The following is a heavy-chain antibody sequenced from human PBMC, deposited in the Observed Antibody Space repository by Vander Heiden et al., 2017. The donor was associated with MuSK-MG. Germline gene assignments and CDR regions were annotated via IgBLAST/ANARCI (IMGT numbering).Heavy chain of an antibody. Sequence: QAQLVQPGAGVKKPGASVKVSCKGAGYTFTGNQMHWERQAPGQGLAWLGCINPNSVGTNYAQKFQGRVTMTRDTSISPAYMELSRLRSDDTAVYYCARARKNSSSWYYYYGMDVWGQGTTVTVSS. CDR3: ARARKNSSSWYYYYGMDV. CDR1: GYTFTGNQ. J-gene: IGHJ6*02. CDR2: INPNSVGT. D-gene: IGHD6-13*01. V-gene: IGHV1-2*02.